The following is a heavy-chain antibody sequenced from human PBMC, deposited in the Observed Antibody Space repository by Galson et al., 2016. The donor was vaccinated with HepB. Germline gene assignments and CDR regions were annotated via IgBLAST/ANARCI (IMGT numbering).Heavy chain of an antibody. V-gene: IGHV2-5*02. J-gene: IGHJ4*02. D-gene: IGHD3-16*01. CDR3: ARRPSGGSHYFDF. CDR1: GFSLTDGGVA. Sequence: PALVKPTQTVTLTCTFSGFSLTDGGVAVGWIRQPPRKALEWLALIYWDGDKRYTTSLRDRLAITNDTSKNQVVLTMTNVAPVDTGTYFCARRPSGGSHYFDFWGQGTLVTVSS. CDR2: IYWDGDK.